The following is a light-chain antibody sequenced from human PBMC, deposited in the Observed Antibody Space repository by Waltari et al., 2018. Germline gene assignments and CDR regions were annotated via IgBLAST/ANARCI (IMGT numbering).Light chain of an antibody. Sequence: QSGLTQPPSVSGAPGPRVTISCTGTRSNTGAASDVHRYQVLPGPATKLLSFGNNHRPSGVPDRFSGSKSGTPASLASTGLQAEDEADYYCHSYDSRLIASVFGWGTKLTV. V-gene: IGLV1-40*01. CDR3: HSYDSRLIASV. J-gene: IGLJ2*01. CDR1: RSNTGAASD. CDR2: GNN.